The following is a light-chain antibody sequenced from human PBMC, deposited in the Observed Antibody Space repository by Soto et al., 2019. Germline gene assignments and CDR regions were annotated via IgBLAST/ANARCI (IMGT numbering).Light chain of an antibody. CDR1: QSLSSAY. CDR2: AAC. J-gene: IGKJ2*01. Sequence: SVLTQSPGTLSLSPGEGATLSCRTSQSLSSAYLAWYQQRPGQAPRLLIYAACSRATGIPDRFSGSGSGTDFTLTISRLEPEDFAVYYCPQYFGSLYTFGQGTKLEIK. CDR3: PQYFGSLYT. V-gene: IGKV3-20*01.